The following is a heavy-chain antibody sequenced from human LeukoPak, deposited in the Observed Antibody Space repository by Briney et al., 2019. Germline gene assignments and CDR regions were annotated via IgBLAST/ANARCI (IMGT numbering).Heavy chain of an antibody. CDR2: IRSKAYGGTT. J-gene: IGHJ4*02. V-gene: IGHV3-49*04. CDR1: GFTFGDYA. CDR3: TRGGGETFY. Sequence: GGSLRLSCTASGFTFGDYAMSWVRQAPGKGLEGVGFIRSKAYGGTTEYATSVKGRFTISKDDSKSIAYQQMNSLKTEDTAVYYCTRGGGETFYWGQGTLVTVSS. D-gene: IGHD3-16*01.